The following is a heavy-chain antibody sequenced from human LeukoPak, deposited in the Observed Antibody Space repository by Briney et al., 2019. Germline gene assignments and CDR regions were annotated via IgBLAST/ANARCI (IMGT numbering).Heavy chain of an antibody. CDR2: INHSGST. Sequence: SETLSLTCAVYGGSFSGYYWSWIRQPPGKGLEWIGEINHSGSTNYNPSLKSRVTISVDTSKNQFSLKLSSVTAADTAVYYCARPPRVATTNNAFDIWGQGTMVTVSS. D-gene: IGHD5-12*01. J-gene: IGHJ3*02. V-gene: IGHV4-34*01. CDR3: ARPPRVATTNNAFDI. CDR1: GGSFSGYY.